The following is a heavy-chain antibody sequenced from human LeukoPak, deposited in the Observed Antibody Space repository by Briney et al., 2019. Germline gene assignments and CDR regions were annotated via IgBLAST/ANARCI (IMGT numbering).Heavy chain of an antibody. CDR3: ARRRGRNWFDP. J-gene: IGHJ5*02. V-gene: IGHV4-39*01. Sequence: SETLSLTCTVSGGSISSSSYYWGWVRQPPGKGLEWIGSIYYSGSTYYNPSLKSRVTISVDTSKNQFSLKLSSVTAADTAVYYRARRRGRNWFDPWGQGTLVTVSS. CDR1: GGSISSSSYY. CDR2: IYYSGST.